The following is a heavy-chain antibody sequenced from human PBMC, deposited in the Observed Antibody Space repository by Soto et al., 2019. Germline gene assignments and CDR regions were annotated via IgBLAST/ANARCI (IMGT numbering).Heavy chain of an antibody. D-gene: IGHD4-17*01. V-gene: IGHV2-5*02. CDR1: GFSLSAHGVG. CDR2: IYWDDDK. J-gene: IGHJ4*02. Sequence: QITLKESGPTLVKPTQTLTLTCTFSGFSLSAHGVGVGWIRQPPGKALEWLALIYWDDDKRYSPSLKSRLTITKDTSKNPVVLTMTNMVPVDTATYICAHSDYGDYFDYWGQGTLVTVSS. CDR3: AHSDYGDYFDY.